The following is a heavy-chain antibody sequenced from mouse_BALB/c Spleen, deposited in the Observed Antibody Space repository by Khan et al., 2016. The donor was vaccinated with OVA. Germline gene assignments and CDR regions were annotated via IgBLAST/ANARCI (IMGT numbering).Heavy chain of an antibody. CDR3: VRDWALHWSDGWFDY. D-gene: IGHD4-1*01. CDR2: INPSNGYT. V-gene: IGHV1-4*01. CDR1: GYTFTSYT. J-gene: IGHJ3*01. Sequence: QVRLQQSGAELARPGASVKMSCKASGYTFTSYTIHWIKLRPGQGLEWIGYINPSNGYTNYNQKFKDKATLTADKSSTTAYMEPSSLTSDGSALYNCVRDWALHWSDGWFDYWGQGTLLTVSA.